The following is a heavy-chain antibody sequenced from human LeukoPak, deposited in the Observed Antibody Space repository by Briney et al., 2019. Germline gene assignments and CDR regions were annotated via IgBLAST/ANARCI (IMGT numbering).Heavy chain of an antibody. CDR3: ARAPVTSMGVGAFDY. D-gene: IGHD1-26*01. CDR2: IYHSGST. J-gene: IGHJ4*02. Sequence: SQTLSLTCTVSGGSISSGGYYWSWIRQPPGKGLEWIGYIYHSGSTYYNPSLKSRVTISVDRSKNQFSLKLSSVTAADTAVYYCARAPVTSMGVGAFDYWGQGTLVTVSS. CDR1: GGSISSGGYY. V-gene: IGHV4-30-2*01.